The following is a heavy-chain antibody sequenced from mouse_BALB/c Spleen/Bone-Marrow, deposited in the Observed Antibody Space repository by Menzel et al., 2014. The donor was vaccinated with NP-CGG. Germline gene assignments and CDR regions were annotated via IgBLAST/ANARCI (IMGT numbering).Heavy chain of an antibody. Sequence: EVKLMESGGGLVQPGGSLKLSCATFGFTFRDYYMYWVRQTPEKRLEWVAYISNGGGSTYYPDTVKGRFTISRDNAKNTLYLQMSRLKSEDTAMYYCARQGTLDYWGQGTSVTVSS. CDR1: GFTFRDYY. CDR3: ARQGTLDY. J-gene: IGHJ4*01. CDR2: ISNGGGST. V-gene: IGHV5-12*02.